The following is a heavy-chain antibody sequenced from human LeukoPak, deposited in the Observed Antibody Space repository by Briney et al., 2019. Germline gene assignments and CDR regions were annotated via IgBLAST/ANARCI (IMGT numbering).Heavy chain of an antibody. D-gene: IGHD3-9*01. CDR1: GYTFTNHY. CDR3: TRDFDYDIAFSKSRIDY. J-gene: IGHJ4*02. CDR2: INPSGGST. V-gene: IGHV1-46*01. Sequence: ASVKVSCKASGYTFTNHYMHWVRQAPGQGLEWMGIINPSGGSTSYAQKFQGRITMIRDTSTSTVFMELSSLRSEDTAVYYCTRDFDYDIAFSKSRIDYWGQGTLVTVSS.